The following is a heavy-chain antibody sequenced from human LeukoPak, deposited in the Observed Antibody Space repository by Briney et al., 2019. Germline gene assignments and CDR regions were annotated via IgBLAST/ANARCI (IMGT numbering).Heavy chain of an antibody. CDR3: ARGYYYDSSGYYEGLDYFDY. Sequence: ASVKVSCKTSGYTFIGYYIHWVRQAPGQGLEWMGRINPNSGDTNYEQKFQGRVTMTRDTSISTAYMELSRLRSDDTAVYYCARGYYYDSSGYYEGLDYFDYWGQGTLVTVSS. CDR1: GYTFIGYY. D-gene: IGHD3-22*01. J-gene: IGHJ4*02. CDR2: INPNSGDT. V-gene: IGHV1-2*06.